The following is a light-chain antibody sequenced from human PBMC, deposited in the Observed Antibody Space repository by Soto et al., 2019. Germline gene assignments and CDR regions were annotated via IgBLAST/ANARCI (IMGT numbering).Light chain of an antibody. V-gene: IGKV3-20*01. Sequence: VLLTQSTNTLSLSPGERATLSCRASQSISSDYLVWYQQKPGQAPRLLIYGASSRATGIPDRFSGSGSGTDFTLTISRLEPEDFAVYYCQQYGSSPTFGQGAKVDIK. CDR1: QSISSDY. CDR2: GAS. J-gene: IGKJ1*01. CDR3: QQYGSSPT.